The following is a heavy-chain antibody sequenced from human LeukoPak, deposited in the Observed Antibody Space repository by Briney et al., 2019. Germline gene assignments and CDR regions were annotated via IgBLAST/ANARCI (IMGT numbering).Heavy chain of an antibody. CDR3: ARVTYYDSSGYYSEGGYFDY. D-gene: IGHD3-22*01. CDR1: GYTFTSYG. J-gene: IGHJ4*02. V-gene: IGHV1-18*01. CDR2: ISAYNGNT. Sequence: GASVKVSCKASGYTFTSYGISWVRQAPGQGLEWMGWISAYNGNTNYAQKLQGRVTMTTDTSTSTAYMELRGLRSDDTAVYYCARVTYYDSSGYYSEGGYFDYWGQGTLVTVSS.